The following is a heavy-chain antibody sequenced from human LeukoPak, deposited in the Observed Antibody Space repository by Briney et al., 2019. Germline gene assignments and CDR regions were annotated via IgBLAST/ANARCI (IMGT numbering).Heavy chain of an antibody. V-gene: IGHV3-21*01. CDR2: ISSSSSYI. D-gene: IGHD2-15*01. CDR3: ASEVVVVAATLVAADY. J-gene: IGHJ4*02. Sequence: GGSLRLSCAASGFTFSSYSMNWVRQAPGKGLEWVSSISSSSSYIYYADSVKGRFTISRDNAKNSLYLQMNSLRAEDTAVYYCASEVVVVAATLVAADYWGQGTLVTVSS. CDR1: GFTFSSYS.